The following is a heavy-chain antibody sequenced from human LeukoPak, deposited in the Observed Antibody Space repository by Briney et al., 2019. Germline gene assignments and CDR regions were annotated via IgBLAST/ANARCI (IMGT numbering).Heavy chain of an antibody. D-gene: IGHD6-19*01. V-gene: IGHV4-59*08. CDR3: ARALPTYSSGWPLFDY. J-gene: IGHJ4*02. Sequence: SETLSLTCTVSGGSISSYYWSWIRQPPGKGLEWIGYIYYSGSTNYNPSLKSRVTISVDASKNQFSLKLSSVTAADTAVYYCARALPTYSSGWPLFDYWGQGTLVTVSS. CDR2: IYYSGST. CDR1: GGSISSYY.